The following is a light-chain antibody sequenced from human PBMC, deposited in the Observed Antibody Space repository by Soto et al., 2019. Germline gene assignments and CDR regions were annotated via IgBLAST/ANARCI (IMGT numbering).Light chain of an antibody. V-gene: IGKV1-9*01. CDR2: AAS. Sequence: DIQMTQSPSSLSASVGDRVTITCRASQSIVTYLNWYLQKPGKAPKLLIYAASSLQSGVPSRFSGSGSGTDFTLTISSLKNEDFATYYCQQLHDYTITFGQGTRLEIK. J-gene: IGKJ5*01. CDR3: QQLHDYTIT. CDR1: QSIVTY.